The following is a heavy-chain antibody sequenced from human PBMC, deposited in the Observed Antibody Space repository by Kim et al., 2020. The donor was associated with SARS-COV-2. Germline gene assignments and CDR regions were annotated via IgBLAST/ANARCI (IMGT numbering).Heavy chain of an antibody. V-gene: IGHV3-30*01. Sequence: VKGRFTISRDNSKNTLYLQMNSLRAEDTAVYYCARDSYYYGSGSRDAFDYWGQGTLVTVSS. CDR3: ARDSYYYGSGSRDAFDY. D-gene: IGHD3-10*01. J-gene: IGHJ4*02.